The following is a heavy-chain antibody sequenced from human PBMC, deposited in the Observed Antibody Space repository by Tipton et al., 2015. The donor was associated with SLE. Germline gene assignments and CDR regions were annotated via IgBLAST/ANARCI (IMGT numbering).Heavy chain of an antibody. CDR1: GFTFSSYW. CDR3: ARDTHYSSSWYGRGHFDY. V-gene: IGHV3-74*01. D-gene: IGHD6-13*01. J-gene: IGHJ4*02. Sequence: SLRLSCAASGFTFSSYWMHWVRQAPGKGLVWVSRINSDGSSTSYADSVKGRFTISRDNAKNTLYLQMNSLRAEDTAVYYCARDTHYSSSWYGRGHFDYWGQGTLVTVSS. CDR2: INSDGSST.